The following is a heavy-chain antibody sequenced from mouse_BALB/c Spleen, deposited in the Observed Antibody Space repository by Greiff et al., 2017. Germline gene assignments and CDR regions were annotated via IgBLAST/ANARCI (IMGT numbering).Heavy chain of an antibody. D-gene: IGHD2-4*01. CDR3: TRKIDYDGYFDY. V-gene: IGHV1-15*01. CDR1: GYTFTDYE. Sequence: VQLQQSGAELVRPGASVTLSCKASGYTFTDYEMHWVKQTPVHGLEWIGAIDPETGGTAYNQKFKGKATLTADKSSSTAYMELRSLTSEDSAVYYCTRKIDYDGYFDYWGQGTTLTVSS. J-gene: IGHJ2*01. CDR2: IDPETGGT.